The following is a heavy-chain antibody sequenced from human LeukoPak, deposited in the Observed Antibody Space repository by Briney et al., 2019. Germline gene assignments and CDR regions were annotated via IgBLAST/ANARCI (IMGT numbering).Heavy chain of an antibody. J-gene: IGHJ4*02. V-gene: IGHV3-21*01. CDR1: GFTFSSYS. CDR3: ASWNLLFGELHDY. Sequence: PGGSLRLSCAASGFTFSSYSMNWVRQAPGKGLEWVSSISSSSSYIYYADSVKGRFTISRDNAKNSLYLQMNSLRAEDTAVYYCASWNLLFGELHDYWGQGTLVTVSS. CDR2: ISSSSSYI. D-gene: IGHD3-10*01.